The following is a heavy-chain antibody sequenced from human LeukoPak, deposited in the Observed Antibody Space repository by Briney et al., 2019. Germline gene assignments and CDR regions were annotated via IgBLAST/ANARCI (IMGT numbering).Heavy chain of an antibody. D-gene: IGHD3-10*01. CDR2: IYYSGST. Sequence: SQTLSLTCTVSGGSISSYYWSWIRQPPGKGLEWIGYIYYSGSTNYNPSLKSRVTISVDTSKNQFSLKLSSVTAADTAVYYCARVHYYGSGAPYYYMDVWGKGTTVIVSS. CDR3: ARVHYYGSGAPYYYMDV. CDR1: GGSISSYY. V-gene: IGHV4-59*01. J-gene: IGHJ6*03.